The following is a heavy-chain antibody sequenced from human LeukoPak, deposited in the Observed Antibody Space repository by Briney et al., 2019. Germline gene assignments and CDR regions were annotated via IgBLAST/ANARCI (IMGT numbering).Heavy chain of an antibody. Sequence: SETLSLTCTVPGGSIGSTTYYWGWIRQPPGKGLEWIGTISYSGSTYYNPSLKSRVTISVDTSKNQFSLKLSSVTAADAAMYYCARRGITMVRGVIHYYFDYWGQGTLVTVSS. CDR2: ISYSGST. CDR3: ARRGITMVRGVIHYYFDY. CDR1: GGSIGSTTYY. V-gene: IGHV4-39*01. D-gene: IGHD3-10*01. J-gene: IGHJ4*02.